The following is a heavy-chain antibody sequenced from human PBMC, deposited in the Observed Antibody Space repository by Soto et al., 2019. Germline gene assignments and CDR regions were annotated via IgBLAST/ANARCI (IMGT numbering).Heavy chain of an antibody. Sequence: GGSLRLSCAASGFTFSSYSMNWVRQAPGKGLEWVSYISSSSSTIYYADSVKGRFTISRDNAKNSLYLQMNSLRAEDTAVYYCARVPFGITMVRGAPNDAFDIWGQGTMVTVSS. J-gene: IGHJ3*02. D-gene: IGHD3-10*01. CDR2: ISSSSSTI. CDR1: GFTFSSYS. CDR3: ARVPFGITMVRGAPNDAFDI. V-gene: IGHV3-48*01.